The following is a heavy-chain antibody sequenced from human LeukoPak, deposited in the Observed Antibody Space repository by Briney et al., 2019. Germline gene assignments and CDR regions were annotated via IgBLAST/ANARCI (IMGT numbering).Heavy chain of an antibody. CDR2: MNPNSGNT. CDR1: GYTFTSYD. Sequence: ASVKVSCKASGYTFTSYDINWVRQATGQGLEWMGWMNPNSGNTGYAQKFQGRVTMTRNTSISTAYMELSSLRSEDTAVYYCARGSLGRYDILTGYLPHFDYWGQGTLVTVSS. CDR3: ARGSLGRYDILTGYLPHFDY. J-gene: IGHJ4*02. D-gene: IGHD3-9*01. V-gene: IGHV1-8*01.